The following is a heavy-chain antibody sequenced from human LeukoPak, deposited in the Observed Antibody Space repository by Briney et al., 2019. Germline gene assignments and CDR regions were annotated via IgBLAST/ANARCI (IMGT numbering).Heavy chain of an antibody. Sequence: ASVKVSCKASGHTFTGYYMHWVRQAPGQGLEWMGWINPNSGGTNYAQKFQGRVTMTRDTSISTAYMELSRLRSDDTAVYYCARDRPGWYFPLSYWGQGTLVTVSS. J-gene: IGHJ4*02. V-gene: IGHV1-2*02. CDR2: INPNSGGT. CDR3: ARDRPGWYFPLSY. CDR1: GHTFTGYY. D-gene: IGHD6-19*01.